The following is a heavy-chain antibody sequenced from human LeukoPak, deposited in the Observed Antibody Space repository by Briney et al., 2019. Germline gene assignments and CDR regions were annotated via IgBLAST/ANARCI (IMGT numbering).Heavy chain of an antibody. D-gene: IGHD3-10*01. CDR3: AGGLLRDWFDP. CDR1: GGSFSGYY. Sequence: SETLSLTCAVYGGSFSGYYWRWIWIRQPPGKGLEWIGEIYHSGSTNYNPSLKSRVTISVDKSKNQFSLKLSSVTAADTAVYYCAGGLLRDWFDPWGQGTLVTVSS. J-gene: IGHJ5*02. CDR2: IYHSGST. V-gene: IGHV4-34*01.